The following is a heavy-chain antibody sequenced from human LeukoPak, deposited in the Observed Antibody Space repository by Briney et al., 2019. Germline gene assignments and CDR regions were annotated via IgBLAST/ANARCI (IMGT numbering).Heavy chain of an antibody. Sequence: ASVKVSCKASGYTFTSYGISWVRQAPGQGLEWMGWISAYNGSTNYAQKLQGRVTMTTDTSTSTAYMELRGLRSDDTAVYYCARGVDCGGDCPPLIDYWGQGTLVTVSS. D-gene: IGHD2-21*02. CDR2: ISAYNGST. V-gene: IGHV1-18*01. CDR3: ARGVDCGGDCPPLIDY. CDR1: GYTFTSYG. J-gene: IGHJ4*02.